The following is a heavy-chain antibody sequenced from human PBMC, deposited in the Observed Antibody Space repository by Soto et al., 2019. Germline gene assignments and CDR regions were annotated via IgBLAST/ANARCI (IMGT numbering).Heavy chain of an antibody. V-gene: IGHV4-39*01. D-gene: IGHD6-19*01. CDR3: ARVRRSGWYLDY. Sequence: QLQLQESGPGLVKTSETLSLTCIVSGDSISSSSYYWGWIRQPPGKGLEWMGSVYFSGATNYNSALKSRVTIAVATSETQFSLKRSSVTAADTAVYYCARVRRSGWYLDYWGQGTLVTVSS. CDR2: VYFSGAT. J-gene: IGHJ4*02. CDR1: GDSISSSSYY.